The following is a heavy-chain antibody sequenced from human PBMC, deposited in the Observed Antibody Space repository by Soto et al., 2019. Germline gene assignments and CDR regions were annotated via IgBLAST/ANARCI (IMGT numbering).Heavy chain of an antibody. Sequence: QLQLQESGPGLVKPSETLSLTCTVSGGSISSSSYYWGWIRQPPGKGLEWIGSIYYSGSTYYNPSLKSRVTISVDTSKNQFSLKLSSVTAADTAVYYCARRVYYDSSGYYRYYYGMDVWGQGTTVTVSS. CDR1: GGSISSSSYY. CDR2: IYYSGST. CDR3: ARRVYYDSSGYYRYYYGMDV. J-gene: IGHJ6*02. D-gene: IGHD3-22*01. V-gene: IGHV4-39*01.